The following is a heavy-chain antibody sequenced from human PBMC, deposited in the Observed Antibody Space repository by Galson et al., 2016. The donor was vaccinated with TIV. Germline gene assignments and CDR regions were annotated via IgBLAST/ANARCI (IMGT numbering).Heavy chain of an antibody. CDR1: GYSIKSGYY. J-gene: IGHJ4*02. CDR3: ATVNTNSRKYFDY. CDR2: IYESGTT. V-gene: IGHV4-38-2*01. Sequence: ETLSFTCDVSGYSIKSGYYWGWIRQPPGMGLQWIGSIYESGTTYSNPSLKSRLTLSVDTSKNQFSLKLSSVTASDTAVYYCATVNTNSRKYFDYWGQGIQVTVS. D-gene: IGHD4-11*01.